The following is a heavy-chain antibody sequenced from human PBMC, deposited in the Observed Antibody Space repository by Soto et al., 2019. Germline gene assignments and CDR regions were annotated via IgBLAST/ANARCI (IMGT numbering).Heavy chain of an antibody. CDR2: IYPGDSDT. CDR1: GYTFSSYW. J-gene: IGHJ4*02. V-gene: IGHV5-51*01. Sequence: PGESLKISCKGSGYTFSSYWIGWVRQMPGKGLEWMGIIYPGDSDTRVSPSFQGQVTISADTSISTAYLQWSSLKASDTAIYYCASPSKYCPGDSPYATXFDYSGQGTLVTVSS. D-gene: IGHD2-8*02. CDR3: ASPSKYCPGDSPYATXFDY.